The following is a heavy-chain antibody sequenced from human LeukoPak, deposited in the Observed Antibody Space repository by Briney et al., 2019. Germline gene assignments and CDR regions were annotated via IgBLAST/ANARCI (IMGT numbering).Heavy chain of an antibody. V-gene: IGHV3-7*01. CDR1: GFTVSLYW. CDR2: INQDGSEN. J-gene: IGHJ4*02. D-gene: IGHD2-15*01. Sequence: GGSLRLSCAASGFTVSLYWMSWVRQAPGKGLEWVANINQDGSENYSVDSVKGRFTISRDNAKRSLYLQMNSLRDEDTAVYYCARDPASGGFDSWGQGILVTVSS. CDR3: ARDPASGGFDS.